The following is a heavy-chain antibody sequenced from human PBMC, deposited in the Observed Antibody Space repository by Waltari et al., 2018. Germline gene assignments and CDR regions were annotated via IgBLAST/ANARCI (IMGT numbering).Heavy chain of an antibody. V-gene: IGHV3-74*01. CDR3: ARDWRNLGMDV. D-gene: IGHD3-3*01. CDR1: GFPLGNFW. Sequence: EVQMVESGGGLVQPGGSLRLSCDAFGFPLGNFWVYWIRQGPGKGLMYVSGLDADGARTRYADSVRGRFTISRDNAKNAVYLQMTSLRDEDTALYYCARDWRNLGMDVWGQGTTVTVSS. CDR2: LDADGART. J-gene: IGHJ6*02.